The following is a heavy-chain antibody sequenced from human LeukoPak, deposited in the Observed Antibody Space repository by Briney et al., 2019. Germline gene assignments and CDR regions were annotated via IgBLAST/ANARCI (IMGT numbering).Heavy chain of an antibody. CDR3: AIIDHSVEFDY. CDR1: VYTFTSYG. V-gene: IGHV1-18*01. D-gene: IGHD3-16*02. CDR2: INTYNGKT. Sequence: ASVKVSLKASVYTFTSYGISWVRQPPGQGLEWMGWINTYNGKTNYAQKLQGRVTMTTDTYTSTAYMELRSMRSDDTAVYYCAIIDHSVEFDYWGQGTLVTVSS. J-gene: IGHJ4*02.